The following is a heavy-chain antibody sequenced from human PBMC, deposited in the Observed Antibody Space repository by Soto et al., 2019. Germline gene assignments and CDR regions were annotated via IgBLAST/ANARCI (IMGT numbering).Heavy chain of an antibody. CDR3: ARGQPGIVVVPAAKGYGMDV. CDR1: GGSFSGYY. V-gene: IGHV4-34*01. Sequence: PSETLSLTCAVYGGSFSGYYWSWIRQPPGKGLEWIGEINHSGSTTYNPSLKSRVTISVDTSKNQFSLKLSSVTAADTAVYYCARGQPGIVVVPAAKGYGMDVWGQGTTVTVSS. D-gene: IGHD2-2*01. J-gene: IGHJ6*02. CDR2: INHSGST.